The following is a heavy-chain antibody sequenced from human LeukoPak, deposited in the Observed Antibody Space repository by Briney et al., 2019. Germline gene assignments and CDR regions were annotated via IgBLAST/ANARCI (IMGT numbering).Heavy chain of an antibody. V-gene: IGHV3-11*04. CDR2: ISRGGSPI. CDR3: ARDSSPPLLRPKGFDY. Sequence: GGSLRLSCTASGITFSDYYMNWIRQAPGKGLEWLSFISRGGSPIYYADSVKGRFTISRDNAKNSLYLQMNSLRAEDTAVYYCARDSSPPLLRPKGFDYWGQGTLVTVSS. D-gene: IGHD2-15*01. CDR1: GITFSDYY. J-gene: IGHJ4*02.